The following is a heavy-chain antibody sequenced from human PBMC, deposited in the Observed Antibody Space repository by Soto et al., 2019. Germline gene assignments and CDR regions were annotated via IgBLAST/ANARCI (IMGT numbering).Heavy chain of an antibody. CDR2: LYYGRSA. Sequence: PSETLSLTCAVSGDSISSYYCMWIRQPPGKGLESIGYLYYGRSANYNPSLKSRVTLSVDTSTNQCSLTLSSMTAADTAVYYCAIRDFGDLAGGGDYYYGMDVWGQGTTVTVSS. CDR3: AIRDFGDLAGGGDYYYGMDV. CDR1: GDSISSYY. J-gene: IGHJ6*02. V-gene: IGHV4-59*01. D-gene: IGHD4-17*01.